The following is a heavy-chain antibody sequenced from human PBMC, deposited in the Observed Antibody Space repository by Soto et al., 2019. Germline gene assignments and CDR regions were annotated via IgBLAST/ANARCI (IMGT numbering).Heavy chain of an antibody. CDR1: GYSLATYW. D-gene: IGHD2-15*01. V-gene: IGHV5-10-1*01. J-gene: IGHJ6*02. CDR3: ASLGDCSGGSFFSRYYCHGMDV. CDR2: IDPSDSYV. Sequence: PGESLKISCKSSGYSLATYWITWVRQMPGKGLEWMGRIDPSDSYVNYSPSFQGRVTISADKSLNPAYLQWSILAASDTALHYCASLGDCSGGSFFSRYYCHGMDVWGQGTTVTVSS.